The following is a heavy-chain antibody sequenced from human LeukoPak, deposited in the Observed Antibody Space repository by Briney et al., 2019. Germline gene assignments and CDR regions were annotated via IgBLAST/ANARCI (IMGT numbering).Heavy chain of an antibody. J-gene: IGHJ4*02. CDR1: GFTFSSYS. CDR3: ARDSSITLFRGVKDY. CDR2: ISSSGSTT. Sequence: QPGGSLRLSCAASGFTFSSYSMNWVRQAPGKGLEWISYISSSGSTTYYADSVKGRFTISRDNAKNSLYLQMNSLRAEDTAVYYCARDSSITLFRGVKDYWGQGTLVTVSS. V-gene: IGHV3-48*04. D-gene: IGHD3-10*01.